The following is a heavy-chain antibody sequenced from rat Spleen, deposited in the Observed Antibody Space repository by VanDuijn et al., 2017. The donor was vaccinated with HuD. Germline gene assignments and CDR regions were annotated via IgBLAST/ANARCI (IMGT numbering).Heavy chain of an antibody. D-gene: IGHD1-9*01. V-gene: IGHV2-63*01. CDR2: MRYNGDT. CDR3: ARDRTYYGYSPFAY. J-gene: IGHJ3*01. Sequence: QVQLKESGPGLVQPSQTLSLTCTVSGFSLTSYNVHWVRQPPGKGLEWMGRMRYNGDTSYNSALKSRLSISRDTSKNQVFLKMNSLQTEDTATYYCARDRTYYGYSPFAYWGQGTLVTVSS. CDR1: GFSLTSYN.